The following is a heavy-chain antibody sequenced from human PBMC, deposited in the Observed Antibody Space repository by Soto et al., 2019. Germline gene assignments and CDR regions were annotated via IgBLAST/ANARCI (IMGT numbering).Heavy chain of an antibody. Sequence: SGPTLANPTQTLTLTCTFSGFSLSTSEVGVAWIRQPPGKALELLGIIYWDDDKRYSPLLDKRLTITKDTSKNQLVLTITNMDSVDTGTYSGSRLTDLYRMLDVWGQDTQVTVTS. CDR3: SRLTDLYRMLDV. CDR1: GFSLSTSEVG. J-gene: IGHJ4*02. V-gene: IGHV2-5*02. CDR2: IYWDDDK. D-gene: IGHD4-4*01.